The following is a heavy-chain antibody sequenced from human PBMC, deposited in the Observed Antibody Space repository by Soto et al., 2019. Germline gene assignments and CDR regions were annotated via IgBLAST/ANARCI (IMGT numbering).Heavy chain of an antibody. V-gene: IGHV4-59*01. CDR3: ARAPDFGVVVGSHWFDS. CDR2: IYYSGST. J-gene: IGHJ5*01. D-gene: IGHD3-3*01. CDR1: GDSISTYY. Sequence: QVQLQESGPGLVKPSETLSLICSVSGDSISTYYWSWIRQPPGKGLEWIGYIYYSGSTNYNPSLKSRVTISVDTSKNQFALKLSSVTAADTAVYYCARAPDFGVVVGSHWFDSWGQGTLVTVSS.